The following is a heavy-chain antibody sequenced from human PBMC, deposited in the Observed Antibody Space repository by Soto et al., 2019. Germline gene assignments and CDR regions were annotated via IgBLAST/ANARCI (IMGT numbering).Heavy chain of an antibody. CDR1: GFTFSSFW. CDR2: IKQDGSEK. J-gene: IGHJ4*02. Sequence: LRLSCAASGFTFSSFWMSWVRQAPGKGLEWVANIKQDGSEKYYVDSVRGRFSISRDNAKNSLFLQMNSLRAEDTAVYYCARRPYGDYGDYFDYWGQGTPVTVSS. V-gene: IGHV3-7*01. CDR3: ARRPYGDYGDYFDY. D-gene: IGHD4-17*01.